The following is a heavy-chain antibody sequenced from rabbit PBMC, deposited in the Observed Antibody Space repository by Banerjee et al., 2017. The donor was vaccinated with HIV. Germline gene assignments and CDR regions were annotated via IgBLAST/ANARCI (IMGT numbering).Heavy chain of an antibody. J-gene: IGHJ4*01. CDR2: INTGSGSA. D-gene: IGHD7-1*01. CDR3: ARDGAITGIYYNL. Sequence: QSLEESGGDLVKPGASLTLTCTASGFSFSSNYWMCWVRQAPGKGLEWIACINTGSGSAYYASWVISRFTITSNTNQNTVTLQMTSLTGADTATYFCARDGAITGIYYNLWGQGTLVTVS. CDR1: GFSFSSNYW. V-gene: IGHV1S40*01.